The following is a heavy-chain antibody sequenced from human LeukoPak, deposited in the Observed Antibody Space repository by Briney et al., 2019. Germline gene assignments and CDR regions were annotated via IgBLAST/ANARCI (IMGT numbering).Heavy chain of an antibody. J-gene: IGHJ4*02. CDR1: GFTYKMYA. CDR2: FSGPMETT. CDR3: AKASLGSCTGARCYHFDN. V-gene: IGHV3-23*01. D-gene: IGHD2-8*02. Sequence: PGGSLRLSCVASGFTYKMYAMSWVRHAPGKRLEWVSTFSGPMETTYYAPSVRGRFTMSRDNSKNTLSLRMNSLRAEDTAIYYCAKASLGSCTGARCYHFDNWGQGTLVTVSS.